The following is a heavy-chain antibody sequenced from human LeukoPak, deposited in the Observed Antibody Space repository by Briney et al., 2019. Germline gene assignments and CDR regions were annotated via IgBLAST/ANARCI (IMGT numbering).Heavy chain of an antibody. CDR1: GFTFSGSG. CDR3: TRLQEPMTGVATSFDL. Sequence: PGGSLRLSCAASGFTFSGSGIHWVRQASGKGLEWVGRIRSKINNYETAYTASVNGRFTVSRDDSASTAYLQMNSLRPEDTAVYFCTRLQEPMTGVATSFDLWGRGTLVTVSS. J-gene: IGHJ2*01. CDR2: IRSKINNYET. D-gene: IGHD1-14*01. V-gene: IGHV3-73*01.